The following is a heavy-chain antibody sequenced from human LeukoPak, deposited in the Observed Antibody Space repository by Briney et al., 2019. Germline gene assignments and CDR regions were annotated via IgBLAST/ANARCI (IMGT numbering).Heavy chain of an antibody. J-gene: IGHJ6*03. V-gene: IGHV1-69*06. D-gene: IGHD4-17*01. CDR1: GDTFSNYA. Sequence: GASVKVSCKASGDTFSNYAISWVRQAPGQGLEWMGGIIPIFGTANYAQKFQGRVTITADKSTSTAYMELSRLRSEDTAVYYCARVARGYGDSYYYYYYMDVWGKGTTVTVSS. CDR3: ARVARGYGDSYYYYYYMDV. CDR2: IIPIFGTA.